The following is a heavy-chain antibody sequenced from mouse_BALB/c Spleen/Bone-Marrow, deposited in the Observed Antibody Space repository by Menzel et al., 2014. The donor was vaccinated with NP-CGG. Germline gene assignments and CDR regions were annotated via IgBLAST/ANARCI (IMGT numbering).Heavy chain of an antibody. CDR2: INPDSSTI. CDR1: GFDFRRYW. V-gene: IGHV4-1*02. CDR3: ARLGYYGYFDY. Sequence: EVKVEESGGGLVQPGGSLKLSCAASGFDFRRYWMSWVRQAPGKGLEWIGEINPDSSTINYAPSLKDKFIISRDNAKNARCLQRSKVRSEDTALYYCARLGYYGYFDYWGQGTTLTVSS. D-gene: IGHD2-3*01. J-gene: IGHJ2*01.